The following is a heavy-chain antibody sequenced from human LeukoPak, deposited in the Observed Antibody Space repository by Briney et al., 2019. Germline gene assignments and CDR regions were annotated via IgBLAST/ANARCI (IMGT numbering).Heavy chain of an antibody. CDR3: TRSIVGATIGLVYYYYYMDV. CDR2: INPSGGST. V-gene: IGHV1-46*03. D-gene: IGHD1-26*01. CDR1: GYTFTSYY. J-gene: IGHJ6*03. Sequence: GASVTVSCKASGYTFTSYYMHWVRQAPGQGLEWMGIINPSGGSTSYAQKFQGRVTMTRDMSTSTVYMELSSMRSEDTAVYYCTRSIVGATIGLVYYYYYMDVWGKGTTVTVSS.